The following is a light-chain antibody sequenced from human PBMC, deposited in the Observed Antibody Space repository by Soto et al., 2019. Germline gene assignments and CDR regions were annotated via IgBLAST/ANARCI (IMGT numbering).Light chain of an antibody. J-gene: IGKJ3*01. CDR1: KSISSW. CDR2: DAS. V-gene: IGKV1-5*01. Sequence: DIQMTQSPSTLSASVGDRVTITCRASKSISSWLAWYQQKPGKAPKLLIYDASSLESGVPSRFSGSGSGTEVTLTISSLQPDDFATYYCQQYNSYSTFGPWTKVDIK. CDR3: QQYNSYST.